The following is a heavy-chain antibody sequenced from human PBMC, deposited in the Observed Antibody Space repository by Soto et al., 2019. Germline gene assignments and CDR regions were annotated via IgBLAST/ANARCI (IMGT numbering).Heavy chain of an antibody. D-gene: IGHD1-26*01. CDR1: GYTFTGYY. J-gene: IGHJ4*02. CDR2: INPKRGGT. Sequence: ASVKVSCKASGYTFTGYYFHWVRQAPGQGLESMGWINPKRGGTNYAQKFQGRVTMSTDTSTNAAYMELSSLRSDDTAVYYCAREGENSGDIDFWGQGTLVTVSS. CDR3: AREGENSGDIDF. V-gene: IGHV1-2*02.